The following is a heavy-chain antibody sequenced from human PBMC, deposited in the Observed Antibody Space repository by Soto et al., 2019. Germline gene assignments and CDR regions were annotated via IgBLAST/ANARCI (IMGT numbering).Heavy chain of an antibody. CDR2: ISGSGGST. Sequence: PGGSLRLSCGASGFTFSSYAMSWVRQAPGEGLEWVSAISGSGGSTYYADSVKGRFTISRDNSKNTLYLQMNSLRAEDTAVYYCAKDALLRFLEWQFDYWGQGTLVTVSS. D-gene: IGHD3-3*01. CDR3: AKDALLRFLEWQFDY. V-gene: IGHV3-23*01. J-gene: IGHJ4*02. CDR1: GFTFSSYA.